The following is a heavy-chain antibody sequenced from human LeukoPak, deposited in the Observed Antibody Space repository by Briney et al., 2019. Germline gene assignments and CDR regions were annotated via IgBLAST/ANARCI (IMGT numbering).Heavy chain of an antibody. D-gene: IGHD2-2*01. V-gene: IGHV3-21*01. CDR3: ARDHCSSTSCFPSGTNYFDS. J-gene: IGHJ4*02. CDR1: GFTFSSYT. Sequence: PGGSLRLSCAASGFTFSSYTMNWVRQAPGKGLEWASCISSSKSYIYNADSVKGRFTISRDNAKNSLFLQMNSLRAEDTAVYYCARDHCSSTSCFPSGTNYFDSWGQGTPVTVSS. CDR2: ISSSKSYI.